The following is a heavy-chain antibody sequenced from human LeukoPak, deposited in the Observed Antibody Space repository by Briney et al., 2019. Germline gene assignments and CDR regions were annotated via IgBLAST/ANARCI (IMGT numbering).Heavy chain of an antibody. V-gene: IGHV3-30*01. Sequence: GGSLRLSCAASGFTFSSYAMHWVRQAPGKGLEWVAVISYDGSNKYYADSVKGRFTISRDNSKNTLYLQMNSLRAEDTAVYYCAGDLLYGDYYYYYYMDVWGKGTTVTVSS. CDR3: AGDLLYGDYYYYYYMDV. CDR1: GFTFSSYA. CDR2: ISYDGSNK. D-gene: IGHD4-17*01. J-gene: IGHJ6*03.